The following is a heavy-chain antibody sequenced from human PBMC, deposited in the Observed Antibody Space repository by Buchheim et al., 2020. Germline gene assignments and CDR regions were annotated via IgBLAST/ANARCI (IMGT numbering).Heavy chain of an antibody. D-gene: IGHD2-2*01. Sequence: QVQLQESGPGLVKPSETLSLTCTVSGGSVSSGSYYWSWIRQPPGKGLEWIGYIYYSGSTNSNPSLKSRVTISVDTSKNQFSLKLSSVTAADTAVYYCARVVCSSTSCFGHWGYYMDVWGKGTT. CDR1: GGSVSSGSYY. CDR3: ARVVCSSTSCFGHWGYYMDV. V-gene: IGHV4-61*01. CDR2: IYYSGST. J-gene: IGHJ6*03.